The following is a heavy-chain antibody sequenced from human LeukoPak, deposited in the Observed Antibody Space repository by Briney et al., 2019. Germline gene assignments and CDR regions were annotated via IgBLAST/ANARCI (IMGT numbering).Heavy chain of an antibody. Sequence: ASVKVSCKASGYTFTSYAMNWVRQAPGQGLEWMGWINTNTGNPTYAQGFTGRFVFSLDTSVSTAYLQISSLKAEDTAVYYCARDDPPHSSGYYYVYYFDYWGQGTLVTVSS. J-gene: IGHJ4*02. CDR2: INTNTGNP. V-gene: IGHV7-4-1*02. CDR1: GYTFTSYA. D-gene: IGHD3-22*01. CDR3: ARDDPPHSSGYYYVYYFDY.